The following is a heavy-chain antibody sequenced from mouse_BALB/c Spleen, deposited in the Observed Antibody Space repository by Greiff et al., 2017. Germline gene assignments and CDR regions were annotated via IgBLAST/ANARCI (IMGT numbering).Heavy chain of an antibody. J-gene: IGHJ3*01. CDR2: INPSSGYT. CDR1: GYTFSSYT. CDR3: AKNDGYFAY. D-gene: IGHD2-3*01. Sequence: VKLQESAAELARPGASVKMSCKAFGYTFSSYTMHWVKQRPGQGLEWIGYINPSSGYTEYNQKFKDKTTVTADKSSSTAYMRLNSLTSEDSAVYYCAKNDGYFAYWGQGTLVTVSA. V-gene: IGHV1-4*02.